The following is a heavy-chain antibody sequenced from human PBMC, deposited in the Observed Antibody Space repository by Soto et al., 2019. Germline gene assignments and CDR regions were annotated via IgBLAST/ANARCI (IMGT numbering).Heavy chain of an antibody. CDR1: GGSFSGYY. CDR2: INHSGST. D-gene: IGHD6-19*01. J-gene: IGHJ6*02. Sequence: QVQLQQWGAGLLKPSETLSLTCAVYGGSFSGYYWIWIRQPPGKGLEWIGEINHSGSTNYNPSLKSRVTISVDTVKSQFSLKLSSVTAADTAVYYCARPTRQWLGLRYYYGMDVWGQGTTVTVSS. V-gene: IGHV4-34*01. CDR3: ARPTRQWLGLRYYYGMDV.